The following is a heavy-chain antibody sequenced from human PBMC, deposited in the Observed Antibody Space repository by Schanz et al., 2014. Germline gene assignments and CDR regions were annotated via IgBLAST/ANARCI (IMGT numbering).Heavy chain of an antibody. CDR1: GYTFTDYY. V-gene: IGHV1-2*06. Sequence: QVQLVQSGSEVKKPGASVKVSCTASGYTFTDYYLHWVRQAPGQGLEWMGRINPNTGGTNYAQKFQGRVTMTRDTSISTAYMELRRLRSDDTAVYYCARDYYDILTGYPYDTFDIWGQGTMVTVSS. D-gene: IGHD3-9*01. J-gene: IGHJ3*02. CDR3: ARDYYDILTGYPYDTFDI. CDR2: INPNTGGT.